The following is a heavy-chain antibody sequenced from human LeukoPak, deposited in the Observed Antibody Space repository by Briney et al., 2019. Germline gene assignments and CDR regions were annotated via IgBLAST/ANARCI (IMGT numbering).Heavy chain of an antibody. CDR1: GGSFTFTSHA. CDR3: AGFFYDNSGDAFDL. CDR2: LIPIYGSA. J-gene: IGHJ3*01. Sequence: ASVKVSCKASGGSFTFTSHAISWVRQAPGQGLEWMGGLIPIYGSANYAQKFRGRVTITSDESTRTVYMELSRLRPEDSAVYYCAGFFYDNSGDAFDLWGQGTMVTVSS. V-gene: IGHV1-69*13. D-gene: IGHD3-22*01.